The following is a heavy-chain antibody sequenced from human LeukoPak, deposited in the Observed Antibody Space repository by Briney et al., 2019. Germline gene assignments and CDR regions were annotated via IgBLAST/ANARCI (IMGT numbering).Heavy chain of an antibody. D-gene: IGHD1-1*01. Sequence: SETLSLTCTVSGGSISSSSYYWGWIRQPPGKGLEWIGEINHSGSTNYNPSLKSRVTISVDTSKNQFSLKLSSVTAADTAVYYCARGRRDNWNDAYFDYWGQGTLVTVSS. CDR2: INHSGST. J-gene: IGHJ4*02. V-gene: IGHV4-39*07. CDR1: GGSISSSSYY. CDR3: ARGRRDNWNDAYFDY.